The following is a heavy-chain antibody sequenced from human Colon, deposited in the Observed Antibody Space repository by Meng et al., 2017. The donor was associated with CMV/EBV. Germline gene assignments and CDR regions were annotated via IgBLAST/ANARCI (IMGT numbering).Heavy chain of an antibody. CDR2: IYYSGST. CDR1: GGSISSGGYY. Sequence: SETLSLTCTVSGGSISSGGYYWSWIRQHPGKGLEWIGYIYYSGSTYYNPSLKSRVTISVDTSKNQFSLKLSSVTAADTAVYYCARAEMATSEGRKYYYYGMDVWGQGTTVTVSS. D-gene: IGHD5-24*01. J-gene: IGHJ6*02. V-gene: IGHV4-31*03. CDR3: ARAEMATSEGRKYYYYGMDV.